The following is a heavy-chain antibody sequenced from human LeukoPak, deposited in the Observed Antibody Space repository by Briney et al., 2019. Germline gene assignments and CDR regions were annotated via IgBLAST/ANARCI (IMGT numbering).Heavy chain of an antibody. CDR1: GYTFTSYA. Sequence: ASVKVSCKASGYTFTSYAMNWVRQAPGQGLEWMGWINTNTGNPTYAQGFTGRFVFSLDTSVSTAYLQISSLKAEDTTVYYCAREVVVAVTPLASDYWGQRTLVTVSS. CDR3: AREVVVAVTPLASDY. D-gene: IGHD2-15*01. J-gene: IGHJ4*02. CDR2: INTNTGNP. V-gene: IGHV7-4-1*02.